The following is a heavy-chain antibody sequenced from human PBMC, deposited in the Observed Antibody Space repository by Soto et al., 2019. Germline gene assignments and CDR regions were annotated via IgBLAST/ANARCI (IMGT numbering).Heavy chain of an antibody. J-gene: IGHJ4*02. Sequence: PGGPLRLSCAASGFTFSSYAMSWVRQAPGKGLEWVSAISGSGGSTYYADSVKGRFTISRDNSKNTLYLQMNSLRAEDTAVYYCARTPSIAVAGIFDYWGQGTLVTVSS. CDR2: ISGSGGST. V-gene: IGHV3-23*01. D-gene: IGHD6-19*01. CDR3: ARTPSIAVAGIFDY. CDR1: GFTFSSYA.